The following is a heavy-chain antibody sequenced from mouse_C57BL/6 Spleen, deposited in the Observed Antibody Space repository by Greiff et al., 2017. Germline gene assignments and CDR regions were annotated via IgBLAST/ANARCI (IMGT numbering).Heavy chain of an antibody. CDR1: GYTFTDYY. CDR3: ARRDYGSSYGYYAMDY. CDR2: IYPGSGNT. Sequence: QVQLQQSGAELVRPGASVKLSCKASGYTFTDYYINWVKQRPGQGLEWIARIYPGSGNTYYNEKFKGKATLTAEKSSSTAYMQLSSLTSEDSAVYFCARRDYGSSYGYYAMDYWGQGTSVTVSS. D-gene: IGHD1-1*01. V-gene: IGHV1-76*01. J-gene: IGHJ4*01.